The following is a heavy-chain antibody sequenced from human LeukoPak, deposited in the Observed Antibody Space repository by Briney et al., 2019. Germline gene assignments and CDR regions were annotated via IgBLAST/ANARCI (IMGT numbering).Heavy chain of an antibody. J-gene: IGHJ4*02. V-gene: IGHV4-34*01. D-gene: IGHD3-16*01. CDR3: ASSASLGD. CDR2: INHRGST. CDR1: GGSFKNYY. Sequence: PSETLSLTCAVYGGSFKNYYWSWIRQSPGKGLEWIGEINHRGSTNYNPSLKSRVTMSIDTSKNQFSLKLTSVTAADTAVYYCASSASLGDWGQGTLVTVSS.